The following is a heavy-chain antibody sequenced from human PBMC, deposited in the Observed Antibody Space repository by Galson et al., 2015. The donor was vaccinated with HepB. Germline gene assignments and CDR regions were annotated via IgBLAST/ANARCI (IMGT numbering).Heavy chain of an antibody. CDR2: ISYDGSNK. V-gene: IGHV3-30-3*01. J-gene: IGHJ4*02. Sequence: SLRLSCAASGFTFSSYAMHWVRQAPGKGLEWVAVISYDGSNKYYADSVKGRFTISRDNSKNTLYLQMNSLRAEDTAVYYCARDRSDYISGLNDYWGQGTLVTVSS. CDR3: ARDRSDYISGLNDY. CDR1: GFTFSSYA. D-gene: IGHD4-11*01.